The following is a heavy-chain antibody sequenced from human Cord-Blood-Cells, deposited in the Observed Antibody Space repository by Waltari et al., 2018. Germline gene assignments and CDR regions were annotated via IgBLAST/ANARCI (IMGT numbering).Heavy chain of an antibody. V-gene: IGHV4-4*02. CDR1: GGSISSSNW. CDR3: ARADIRIMVRGVIDP. CDR2: IYHSGNT. D-gene: IGHD3-10*01. Sequence: QVQLQESGPGLVKHSGTLSLTCAVSGGSISSSNWWSWVRQPPGKGLEWIGEIYHSGNTNCNPSLKCRVTISVDKAKNQFSLKLSSVTAADTAVYYCARADIRIMVRGVIDPWGQGTLVTVSS. J-gene: IGHJ5*02.